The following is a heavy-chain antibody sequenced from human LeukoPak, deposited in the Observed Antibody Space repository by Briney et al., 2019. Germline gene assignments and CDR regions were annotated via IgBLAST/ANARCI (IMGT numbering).Heavy chain of an antibody. CDR3: AGSVDTAMVSFLDAFDI. Sequence: SETLSLTCTVSGGSISSSSYYWGWIRQPPGKGLEWIGSIYYSGSTYYNPSLKSRGSISVDTSKNQLFLQLSSVTAADTAVYYCAGSVDTAMVSFLDAFDIWGQGTMVTVSS. D-gene: IGHD5-18*01. CDR2: IYYSGST. CDR1: GGSISSSSYY. V-gene: IGHV4-39*01. J-gene: IGHJ3*02.